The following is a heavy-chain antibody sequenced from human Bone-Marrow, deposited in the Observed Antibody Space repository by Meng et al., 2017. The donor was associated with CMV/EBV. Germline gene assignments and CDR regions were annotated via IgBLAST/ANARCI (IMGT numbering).Heavy chain of an antibody. D-gene: IGHD1-26*01. J-gene: IGHJ4*02. CDR2: INPNSGGT. CDR3: ARDSGSSDY. Sequence: ASVKVSCKAAGYTITGYYMHWVRQAPGQELEWMGWINPNSGGTNYAQKLQGRVTMTTDTSTSTADMELRSLRSDDTAVYYCARDSGSSDYWGQGTLVTVSS. CDR1: GYTITGYY. V-gene: IGHV1-2*02.